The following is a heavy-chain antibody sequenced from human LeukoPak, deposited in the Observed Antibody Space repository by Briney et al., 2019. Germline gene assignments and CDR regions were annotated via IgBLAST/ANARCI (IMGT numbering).Heavy chain of an antibody. D-gene: IGHD3-22*01. V-gene: IGHV1-2*02. CDR3: ARELRAPNYYASSGYPRGWFDP. CDR1: GYTFTGYL. Sequence: ASVKVSCKASGYTFTGYLMHAVGQAGGRGGEWVGWINTNSGGSNYAQNVQGRDTMTRDTSISTAYMELSRLRSDDPAVYYWARELRAPNYYASSGYPRGWFDPWDQGPLATVSS. J-gene: IGHJ5*02. CDR2: INTNSGGS.